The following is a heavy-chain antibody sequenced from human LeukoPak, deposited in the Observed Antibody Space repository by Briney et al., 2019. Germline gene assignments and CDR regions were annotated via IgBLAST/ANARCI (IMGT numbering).Heavy chain of an antibody. J-gene: IGHJ6*04. D-gene: IGHD3-3*01. CDR3: TRDHDFWSGPFDV. CDR2: IRRKGYGGTT. CDR1: GFTFGDYS. Sequence: GGSLRLSCTASGFTFGDYSLSWVRQAPEKGLEWVGFIRRKGYGGTTEYAPSVKGRFIIPRDDSKSTTYLQMNSLKTEDTAVYYCTRDHDFWSGPFDVWGKGTTVTVSS. V-gene: IGHV3-49*04.